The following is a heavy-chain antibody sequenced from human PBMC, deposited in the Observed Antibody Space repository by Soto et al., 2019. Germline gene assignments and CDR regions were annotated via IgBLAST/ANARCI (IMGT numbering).Heavy chain of an antibody. CDR2: INRDGGET. D-gene: IGHD3-22*01. J-gene: IGHJ4*02. CDR1: GFPFSSYW. Sequence: GGSLRLSCAASGFPFSSYWMSWARQAPGKGLQWVANINRDGGETYYVDSLKGRITISRDNAENSLYLQMNSLRDEDTAVYYCTRAPDGSGAYYYFDSWGQGTLVTVSS. V-gene: IGHV3-7*03. CDR3: TRAPDGSGAYYYFDS.